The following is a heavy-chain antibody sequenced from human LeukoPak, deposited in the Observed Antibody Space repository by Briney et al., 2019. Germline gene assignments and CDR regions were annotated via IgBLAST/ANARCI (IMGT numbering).Heavy chain of an antibody. CDR1: GGSISSYY. Sequence: PSETLSLTCTVSGGSISSYYWSWIRQPPGEGLEWIGYIYYSGSTNYNPSLKSRVTIPVDTSKKQFSLKLSSVTAADTAVYYCARVRYSGYDVPFDYWGQGTLVTVSS. V-gene: IGHV4-59*01. J-gene: IGHJ4*02. D-gene: IGHD5-12*01. CDR2: IYYSGST. CDR3: ARVRYSGYDVPFDY.